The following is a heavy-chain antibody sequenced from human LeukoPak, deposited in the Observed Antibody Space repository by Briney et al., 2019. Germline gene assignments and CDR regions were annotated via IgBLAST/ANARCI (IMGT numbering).Heavy chain of an antibody. Sequence: PSQTLSLTCAVSGGSISVDGYSWNWVRRAPGKGLEWIGYIYHSGSSFYSPSLRSRVTISIDNSRNHFSLSLSSVTAADTAVYYCASFSSGWYFDYWGQGTLVTVSS. D-gene: IGHD6-19*01. CDR2: IYHSGSS. CDR1: GGSISVDGYS. CDR3: ASFSSGWYFDY. J-gene: IGHJ4*02. V-gene: IGHV4-30-2*01.